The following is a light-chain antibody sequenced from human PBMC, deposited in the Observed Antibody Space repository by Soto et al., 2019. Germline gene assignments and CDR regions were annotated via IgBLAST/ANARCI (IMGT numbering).Light chain of an antibody. CDR1: QGVSSW. Sequence: DLQMTQSPSFVSASVGDRVTITCRASQGVSSWLAWYQQQPGKAPNLLIYGASNLQSGVPSRFSGSGSGTDFTLTISSLQPEDFATYYCQQADSFPRTFGQGTKVEVK. V-gene: IGKV1-12*01. CDR3: QQADSFPRT. CDR2: GAS. J-gene: IGKJ1*01.